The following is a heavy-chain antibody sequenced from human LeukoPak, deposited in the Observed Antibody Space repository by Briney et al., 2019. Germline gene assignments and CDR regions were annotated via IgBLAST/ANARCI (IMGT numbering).Heavy chain of an antibody. J-gene: IGHJ5*02. Sequence: ATVKVSCKASGGTFNSYAISWVRQAPGHGLEWLGGFHPTFGIANHVKKFQGRDTITADKSTSTAYMELSSLRSEDTAVYYCAVRKGEAVAGTGINWFDPWGQGTLVTVSS. CDR2: FHPTFGIA. V-gene: IGHV1-69*17. CDR1: GGTFNSYA. CDR3: AVRKGEAVAGTGINWFDP. D-gene: IGHD6-19*01.